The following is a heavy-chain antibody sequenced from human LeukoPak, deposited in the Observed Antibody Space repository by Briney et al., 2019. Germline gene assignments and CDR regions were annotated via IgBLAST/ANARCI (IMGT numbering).Heavy chain of an antibody. V-gene: IGHV4-4*07. J-gene: IGHJ4*02. CDR1: SGSISSYY. CDR2: VYTSGTT. Sequence: PSETLSLTCTVSSGSISSYYWSWIRQPAGKGLEWIGRVYTSGTTNYSPSLKSRVTMSVDTSKNQFSLKLTSVTAADTAVYYCARGPYCGGDCYFAYWGQGTLVTVSS. D-gene: IGHD2-21*01. CDR3: ARGPYCGGDCYFAY.